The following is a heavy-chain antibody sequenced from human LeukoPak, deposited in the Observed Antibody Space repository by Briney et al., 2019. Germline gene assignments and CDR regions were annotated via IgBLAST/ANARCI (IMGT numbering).Heavy chain of an antibody. Sequence: PSETLSLTCTVSGGSISSYYWSWIRQPPGKGLEWIGYIYYSGSTNYNPSLKSRVTISVDTSENQFSLKLSSVTAADTAVYYCARRQYSSSWYFDYWGQGTLVTVSS. V-gene: IGHV4-59*01. CDR1: GGSISSYY. D-gene: IGHD6-13*01. CDR3: ARRQYSSSWYFDY. J-gene: IGHJ4*02. CDR2: IYYSGST.